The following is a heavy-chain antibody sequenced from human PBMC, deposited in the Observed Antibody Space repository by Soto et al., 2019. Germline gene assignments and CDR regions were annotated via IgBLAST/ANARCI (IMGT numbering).Heavy chain of an antibody. D-gene: IGHD3-10*01. CDR2: INPNSGGT. J-gene: IGHJ4*02. CDR3: ARDPQGFTMVRGVIINFLDY. CDR1: GYTFTGYY. Sequence: EASVKVSCKASGYTFTGYYMHWVRQAPGQGLEWMGWINPNSGGTNYAQKFQGWVTMTRDTSISTAYMELRSLRSDDTAVYYCARDPQGFTMVRGVIINFLDYWGQGTLVTVSS. V-gene: IGHV1-2*04.